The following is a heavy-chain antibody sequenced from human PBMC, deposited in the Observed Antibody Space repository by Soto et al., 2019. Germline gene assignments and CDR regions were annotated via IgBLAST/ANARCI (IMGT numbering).Heavy chain of an antibody. CDR2: IWFDGDYK. D-gene: IGHD5-12*01. V-gene: IGHV3-33*01. CDR3: ARHQSAYSGYEHASDV. CDR1: GFTFSTYG. Sequence: QVQLVESGGGLVQPGRSLRLSCAASGFTFSTYGRHWVRQATDKVLEWVALIWFDGDYKYYADSVKGRFTISRDNAQNTLYLQMANLRDEDTAMYYCARHQSAYSGYEHASDVLGQGTMVTVSS. J-gene: IGHJ3*01.